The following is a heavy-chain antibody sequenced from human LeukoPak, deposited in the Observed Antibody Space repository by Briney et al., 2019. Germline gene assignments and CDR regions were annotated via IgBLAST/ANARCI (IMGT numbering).Heavy chain of an antibody. V-gene: IGHV3-23*01. J-gene: IGHJ4*02. Sequence: PGGSLRLSCAASGFTFSSYAMSWVRQAPGKGLEWVSAISGSGADTYYADSVKGRFTISRDNSKNTLYLQMNSLRAEDTAVYYCAKGERYYYDSSGFYWGQGTLVTVSS. CDR3: AKGERYYYDSSGFY. CDR2: ISGSGADT. CDR1: GFTFSSYA. D-gene: IGHD3-22*01.